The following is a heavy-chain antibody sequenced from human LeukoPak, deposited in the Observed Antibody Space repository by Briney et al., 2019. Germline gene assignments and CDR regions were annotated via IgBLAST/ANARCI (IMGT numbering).Heavy chain of an antibody. CDR3: ARGAYGRNSLGMFDY. CDR1: GGSISNYY. D-gene: IGHD4-23*01. Sequence: SETLSLTCSVSGGSISNYYWSWIRQPAGKGLEWIGRINTSGSTSYSPSLESRVTMSVDSSKNQFSLKVTSVTAADTAVYYCARGAYGRNSLGMFDYWGQGTLVTVSS. J-gene: IGHJ4*02. V-gene: IGHV4-4*07. CDR2: INTSGST.